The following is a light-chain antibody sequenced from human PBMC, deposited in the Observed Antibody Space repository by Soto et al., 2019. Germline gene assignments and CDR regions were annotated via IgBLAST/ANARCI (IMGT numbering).Light chain of an antibody. J-gene: IGKJ4*01. CDR1: QGIRRW. V-gene: IGKV1D-16*01. CDR2: AAS. Sequence: DIQMTQSPSSLSASVGDRVTITCRASQGIRRWLAWDQQQPAQAPKSLIYAASSLQSGVPSRFSGSRSEKDLTLTISSLQHEDFSTYYRQHYYSYPLTFGGGTKVEIK. CDR3: QHYYSYPLT.